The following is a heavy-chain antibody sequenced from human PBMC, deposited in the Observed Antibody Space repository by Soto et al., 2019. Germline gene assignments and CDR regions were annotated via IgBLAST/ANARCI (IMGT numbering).Heavy chain of an antibody. V-gene: IGHV4-4*07. CDR2: IYASGNT. Sequence: PSETLSRTCTVSGASISDYYWSWIRQPAGKGLECIGRIYASGNTNYNPSLKSRVTMSVDTSKNQFSLTLNSVTAADTAVYYCARESRSALGTVEHWGRGTVGPVSS. J-gene: IGHJ4*02. D-gene: IGHD6-13*01. CDR3: ARESRSALGTVEH. CDR1: GASISDYY.